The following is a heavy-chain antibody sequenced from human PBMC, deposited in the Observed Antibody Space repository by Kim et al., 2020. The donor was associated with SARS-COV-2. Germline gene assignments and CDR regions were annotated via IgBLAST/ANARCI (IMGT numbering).Heavy chain of an antibody. Sequence: SETLSLTCAVSGGSISSSNWWSWVRQPPGKGLEWIGEIYHSGSTNYNPSLKSRVTISVDKSKNQFSLKLSSVTAADTAVYYCARDRSPMVRGKRMGYFDLWGRGTLVTVSS. D-gene: IGHD3-10*01. CDR2: IYHSGST. V-gene: IGHV4-4*02. CDR3: ARDRSPMVRGKRMGYFDL. J-gene: IGHJ2*01. CDR1: GGSISSSNW.